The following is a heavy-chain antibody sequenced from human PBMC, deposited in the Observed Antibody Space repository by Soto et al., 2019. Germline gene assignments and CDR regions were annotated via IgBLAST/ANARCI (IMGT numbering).Heavy chain of an antibody. CDR2: ISFDGTHK. D-gene: IGHD2-15*01. V-gene: IGHV3-30*04. CDR1: GFSLNSYA. J-gene: IGHJ6*01. CDR3: GADCSGVVCYKHNGLDV. Sequence: QRQLVESGGGVVQPGRSLRLSCEASGFSLNSYAIHWVRQAPGKGLEWVAVISFDGTHKYYGDSVKGRFSTSRDNSKNAVYLEMSRLTSNDAAVYYCGADCSGVVCYKHNGLDVWGQGTAVTVSA.